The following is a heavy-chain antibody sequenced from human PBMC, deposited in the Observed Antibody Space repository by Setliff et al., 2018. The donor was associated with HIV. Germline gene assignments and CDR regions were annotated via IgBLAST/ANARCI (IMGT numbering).Heavy chain of an antibody. V-gene: IGHV4-31*03. Sequence: SETLSLTCTVSGVSVSSGGYYWSWIRQHPGKGLEWIGDVHHTGTTYLNPSLKSRITISVDTSKNQFSLKLNSVTAADTAVYYCARHGTWNSQRFHFDYWGQGTPVTVSS. CDR2: VHHTGTT. CDR3: ARHGTWNSQRFHFDY. J-gene: IGHJ4*02. D-gene: IGHD1-7*01. CDR1: GVSVSSGGYY.